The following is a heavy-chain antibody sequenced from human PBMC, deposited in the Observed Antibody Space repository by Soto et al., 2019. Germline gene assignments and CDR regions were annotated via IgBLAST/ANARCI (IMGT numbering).Heavy chain of an antibody. CDR3: ASTYSGYEDFDY. V-gene: IGHV3-9*01. D-gene: IGHD5-12*01. CDR2: ISWNSAYI. J-gene: IGHJ4*02. Sequence: EVQLVESGGGLVQPGRSLRLSCVASGFTFDAYAMHWVRQVPGKGLEWVSVISWNSAYIGYADSVKGRFTISRDNAKNSVSLQMNSLRTEDTALYYCASTYSGYEDFDYWGQGTLVTVSS. CDR1: GFTFDAYA.